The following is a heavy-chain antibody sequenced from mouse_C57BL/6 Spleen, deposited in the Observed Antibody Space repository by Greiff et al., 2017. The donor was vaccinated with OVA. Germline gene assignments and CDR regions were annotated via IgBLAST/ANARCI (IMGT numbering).Heavy chain of an antibody. V-gene: IGHV5-9-1*02. J-gene: IGHJ2*01. CDR3: TRDEHYFDY. Sequence: EVQGVESGEGLVKPGGSLKLSCAASGFTFSSYAMSWVRQTPEKRLEWVAYISSGGDYIYYADTVKGRFTISRDNARITLYLQMSSLKSEDTAMYYCTRDEHYFDYWGQGTTLTVSS. CDR1: GFTFSSYA. CDR2: ISSGGDYI.